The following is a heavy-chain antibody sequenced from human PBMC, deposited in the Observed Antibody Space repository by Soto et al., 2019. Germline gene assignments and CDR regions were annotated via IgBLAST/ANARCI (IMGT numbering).Heavy chain of an antibody. CDR2: ISGSGANT. D-gene: IGHD3-10*01. J-gene: IGHJ4*02. CDR3: AKKSGARRFGYYFDY. CDR1: GFTFSSYA. V-gene: IGHV3-23*01. Sequence: PGGSLRLSCAASGFTFSSYAMSWVRQTPGKGLEWVSAISGSGANTYYADSVKGRFTISRDNSKNTLYLQMNSLRAEDTAVYYCAKKSGARRFGYYFDYWGQGTLVTVSS.